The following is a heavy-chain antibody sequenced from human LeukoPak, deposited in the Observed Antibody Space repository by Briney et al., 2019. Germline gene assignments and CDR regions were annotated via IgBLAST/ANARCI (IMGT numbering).Heavy chain of an antibody. CDR1: GYTFTSYY. Sequence: GASVKVSCKASGYTFTSYYMHWVRQAPGQGLAWMGIINPSGGSTSYAQKFQGRVTMTRDTSTSTVYMELSSLRSEDTAVYYCARTYYDFWSGTLNDYYYYGMDVWGQGTTVTVSS. CDR2: INPSGGST. CDR3: ARTYYDFWSGTLNDYYYYGMDV. J-gene: IGHJ6*02. V-gene: IGHV1-46*01. D-gene: IGHD3-3*01.